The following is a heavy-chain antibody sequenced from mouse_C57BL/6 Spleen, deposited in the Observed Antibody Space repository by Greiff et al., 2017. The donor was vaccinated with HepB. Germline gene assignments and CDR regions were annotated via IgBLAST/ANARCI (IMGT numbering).Heavy chain of an antibody. J-gene: IGHJ4*01. CDR2: ISDGGSYT. D-gene: IGHD2-2*01. V-gene: IGHV5-4*03. Sequence: EVKLMESGGGLVKPGGSLKLSCAASGFTFSSYAMSWVRQTPEKRLEWVATISDGGSYTYYPDNVKGRFTISRDNAKNNLYLQMSHLKSEDTAMYYCARVYGYGYYAMDYWGQGTLVTVSS. CDR1: GFTFSSYA. CDR3: ARVYGYGYYAMDY.